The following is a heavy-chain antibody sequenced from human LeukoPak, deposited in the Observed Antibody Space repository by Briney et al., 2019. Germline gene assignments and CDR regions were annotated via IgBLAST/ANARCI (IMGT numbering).Heavy chain of an antibody. CDR3: AREMATIRDAFDI. CDR1: GFTFSDYY. D-gene: IGHD5-24*01. V-gene: IGHV3-33*08. CDR2: IWYDGSNK. J-gene: IGHJ3*02. Sequence: PGGSLRLSCVASGFTFSDYYMSWIRQAPGKGLEWVAVIWYDGSNKYYADSVKGRFTISRDNSKNTLYLQMNSLRAEDTAVYYCAREMATIRDAFDIRGQGTRVSVSS.